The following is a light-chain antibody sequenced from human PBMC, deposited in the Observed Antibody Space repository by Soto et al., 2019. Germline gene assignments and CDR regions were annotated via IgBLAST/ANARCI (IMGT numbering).Light chain of an antibody. V-gene: IGKV1-5*03. CDR1: QTISSW. CDR3: AQGLATPFT. J-gene: IGKJ4*01. Sequence: DIQMTQSPSTLSGSVGDRVTITCRASQTISSWLAWYQQKPGKAPKLLIYKASTLKSGVPSRFSGSGSGTDFTLTINRVEAEDVGLYFCAQGLATPFTFGGGTKVDI. CDR2: KAS.